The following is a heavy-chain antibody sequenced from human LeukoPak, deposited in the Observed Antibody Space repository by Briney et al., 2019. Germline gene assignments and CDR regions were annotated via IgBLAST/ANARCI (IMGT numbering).Heavy chain of an antibody. CDR3: ARDHDYGDTSDAFDI. J-gene: IGHJ3*02. CDR2: IYTSGST. V-gene: IGHV4-4*07. D-gene: IGHD4-17*01. Sequence: PSETLSLTCTVSGGSISSYYWSWIRQPPGKGLEWIGRIYTSGSTNYNPSLKSRVTMSVDTSKNQFSLKLSSVTAADTAVYYCARDHDYGDTSDAFDIWGQGTMVTVSS. CDR1: GGSISSYY.